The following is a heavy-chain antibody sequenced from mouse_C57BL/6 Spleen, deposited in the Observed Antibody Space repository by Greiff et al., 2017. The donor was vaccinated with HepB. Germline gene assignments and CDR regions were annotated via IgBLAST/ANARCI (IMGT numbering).Heavy chain of an antibody. CDR1: GYNFTSYW. J-gene: IGHJ3*01. CDR3: AINGIYYDHDGFAY. Sequence: QVQLQQPGAELVKPGASVKLSCKASGYNFTSYWMHWVKQRPGQGLEWIGMIHPNSGSTNYNEKFKSKATLTVDKSSSTAYMQLSSLTSEDSAVYYCAINGIYYDHDGFAYWGQGTLVTVSA. V-gene: IGHV1-64*01. CDR2: IHPNSGST. D-gene: IGHD2-4*01.